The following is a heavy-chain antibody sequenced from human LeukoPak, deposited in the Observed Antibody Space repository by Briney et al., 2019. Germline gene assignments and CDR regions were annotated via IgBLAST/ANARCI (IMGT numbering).Heavy chain of an antibody. Sequence: PGRSLRLSCAASGFTFSSYAMSWVRQAPGKGLEWVSVISGSDGSTYYADSVKGRFTISRDNSKNTLYLQMNSLRAEDTAVYYCATGNIGSYWGQGTLVTVSS. V-gene: IGHV3-23*01. CDR3: ATGNIGSY. CDR1: GFTFSSYA. J-gene: IGHJ4*02. CDR2: ISGSDGST. D-gene: IGHD1-26*01.